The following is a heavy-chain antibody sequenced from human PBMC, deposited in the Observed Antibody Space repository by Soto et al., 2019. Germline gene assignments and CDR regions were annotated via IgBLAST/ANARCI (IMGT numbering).Heavy chain of an antibody. CDR2: FYYSGIT. CDR3: ASSGAPEGDWLDP. J-gene: IGHJ5*02. CDR1: GGSIRRRRYY. V-gene: IGHV4-31*03. Sequence: QVLLRESGPGLVKPSQTLSLTCTVSGGSIRRRRYYWTWIRQRPGEGLEWIGFFYYSGITDYNPSLRSRATISADTSNNQVFLNLRSVTAADTAMYFCASSGAPEGDWLDPWVPGTLVTVAS. D-gene: IGHD1-26*01.